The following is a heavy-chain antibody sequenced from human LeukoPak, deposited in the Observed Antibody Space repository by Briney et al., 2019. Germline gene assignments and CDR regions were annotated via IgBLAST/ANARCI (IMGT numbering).Heavy chain of an antibody. CDR3: ARDQRGWGYYFDY. J-gene: IGHJ4*02. Sequence: SETLSLTCTVSGGSISSYYWSWIRQPPGKGLEWIGYIYYSGSTNYNPSLKSRVTISVDTSKNQFSLKLSSVTAADTAVYYCARDQRGWGYYFDYWGQGTLVPVSS. V-gene: IGHV4-59*01. CDR1: GGSISSYY. D-gene: IGHD3-16*01. CDR2: IYYSGST.